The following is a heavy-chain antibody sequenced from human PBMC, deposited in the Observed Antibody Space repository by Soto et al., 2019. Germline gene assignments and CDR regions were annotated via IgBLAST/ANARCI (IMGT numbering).Heavy chain of an antibody. V-gene: IGHV3-23*01. CDR1: GFTFSSYA. CDR3: AKAPPRIAVAGVPFDY. J-gene: IGHJ4*02. Sequence: GGSLRLSCAASGFTFSSYAMSWVRQAPGKGLEWVSAISGSGGSTYYADSVKGRFTISGDNSKNTLYLQMNSLRAEDTAVYYCAKAPPRIAVAGVPFDYWGQGTLVTVSS. D-gene: IGHD6-19*01. CDR2: ISGSGGST.